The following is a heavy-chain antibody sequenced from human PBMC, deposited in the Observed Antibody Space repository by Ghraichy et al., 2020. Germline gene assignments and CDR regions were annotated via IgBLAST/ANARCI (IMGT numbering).Heavy chain of an antibody. CDR3: ARESSFAYSGFDY. CDR1: GFTFSSHY. CDR2: IKQDGSDK. J-gene: IGHJ4*02. Sequence: GGSLRLSCAASGFTFSSHYMTWVRQAPGKGLEWVANIKQDGSDKFYVDSVKGRFTISRDNAQNSLSLQMNSLRGKDTAVYYCARESSFAYSGFDYWGRGTLVTVSS. V-gene: IGHV3-7*03. D-gene: IGHD1-26*01.